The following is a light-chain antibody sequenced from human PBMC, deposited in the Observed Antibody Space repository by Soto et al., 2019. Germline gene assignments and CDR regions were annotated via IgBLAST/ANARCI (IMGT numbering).Light chain of an antibody. J-gene: IGKJ5*01. CDR2: GAS. CDR3: QQYGTSPT. Sequence: EIVLTQSPGTLSLFPGERATLSCRASQSLITRYLAWYQQKPGQAPRLLIYGASSRATGIPDRFSGSGSGTDVTLTSSRLEPEDFAVYSCQQYGTSPTFGQGTRLEIK. CDR1: QSLITRY. V-gene: IGKV3-20*01.